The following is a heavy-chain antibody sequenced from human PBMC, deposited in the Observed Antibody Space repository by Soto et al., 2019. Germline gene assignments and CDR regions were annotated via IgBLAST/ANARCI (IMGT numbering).Heavy chain of an antibody. CDR2: ISYDGTNK. V-gene: IGHV3-30*18. CDR3: AKDGLSSSWEYYYMDV. D-gene: IGHD6-6*01. CDR1: GFIFSSYG. Sequence: QVQLVESGGRVVQPGRSLRLSCAASGFIFSSYGMHWVRQAPGKGLEWVAVISYDGTNKYYGDSVKGRFTISRDNSKNTLYLQMNGLRVEDTAVYYCAKDGLSSSWEYYYMDVWGKGTTVTVSS. J-gene: IGHJ6*03.